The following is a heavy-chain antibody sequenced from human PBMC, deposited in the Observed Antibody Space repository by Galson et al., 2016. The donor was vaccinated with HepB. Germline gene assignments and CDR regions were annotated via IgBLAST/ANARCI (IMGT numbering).Heavy chain of an antibody. CDR1: GYTFTSYD. CDR2: MNPNSGNT. Sequence: SVKVSCKASGYTFTSYDINWVRQATGQGLEWMGWMNPNSGNTGYAQKFEGRVTMTRNTSISTAYMELSSLRSEDTAVYYCAVYDTSGYYYVRSPDAFDIWGQGTMVTVSS. CDR3: AVYDTSGYYYVRSPDAFDI. J-gene: IGHJ3*02. D-gene: IGHD3-22*01. V-gene: IGHV1-8*01.